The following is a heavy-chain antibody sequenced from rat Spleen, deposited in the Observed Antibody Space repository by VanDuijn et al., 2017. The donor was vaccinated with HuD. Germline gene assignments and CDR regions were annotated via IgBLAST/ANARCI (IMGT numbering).Heavy chain of an antibody. CDR3: ARSPYNTHWFVY. J-gene: IGHJ3*01. D-gene: IGHD1-10*01. V-gene: IGHV3-3*01. Sequence: EVQLQESGPGLVKPSQSLSLTCSVTGYSITSGYGWSWIRKFPGNKLEWMGYINSAGSANYNPPLKSQISITRDTSKNQFFLQLTSVATEDTATYYCARSPYNTHWFVYWGQGALVSVSS. CDR1: GYSITSGYG. CDR2: INSAGSA.